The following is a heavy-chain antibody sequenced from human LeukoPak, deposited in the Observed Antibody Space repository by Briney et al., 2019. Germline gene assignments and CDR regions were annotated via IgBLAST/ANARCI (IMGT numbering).Heavy chain of an antibody. Sequence: ETLSLTCAVYGGSFSGYYWSWIRQPPGKGLEWIGEINHSGSTNYNPSLKSRVTISVDTSKNQFSLKLSSVTAADTAVYYCARGGVSRVLGYWGQGTLVTVSS. V-gene: IGHV4-34*01. CDR2: INHSGST. CDR1: GGSFSGYY. D-gene: IGHD6-13*01. CDR3: ARGGVSRVLGY. J-gene: IGHJ4*02.